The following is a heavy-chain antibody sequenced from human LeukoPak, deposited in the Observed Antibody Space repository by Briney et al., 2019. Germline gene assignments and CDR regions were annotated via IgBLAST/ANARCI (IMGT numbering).Heavy chain of an antibody. J-gene: IGHJ4*02. Sequence: GGSLRLSCAASGFTFSSYSMNWVRQAPGKGLEWVSYISSSSSTIYYADSVKGRFTISRDNAKNSLYLQMNSLRAEDTAVYYCARDGGGYYAPPFDYWGQGTLVTVSS. CDR2: ISSSSSTI. D-gene: IGHD3-22*01. CDR1: GFTFSSYS. CDR3: ARDGGGYYAPPFDY. V-gene: IGHV3-48*01.